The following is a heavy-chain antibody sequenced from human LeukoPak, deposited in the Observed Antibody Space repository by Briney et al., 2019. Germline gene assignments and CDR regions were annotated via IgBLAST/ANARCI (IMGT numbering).Heavy chain of an antibody. D-gene: IGHD6-13*01. V-gene: IGHV3-74*01. CDR3: ARDRIAAADLDY. CDR2: INTDGSRT. J-gene: IGHJ4*02. Sequence: GGSLRLSCAASGFTFSNYWMHWVRQAPGKGLVWVSRINTDGSRTYYADSVKGRFTISRDNAKNTLYLQMNSLRAEDTAVYYCARDRIAAADLDYWGQGTLVTVSS. CDR1: GFTFSNYW.